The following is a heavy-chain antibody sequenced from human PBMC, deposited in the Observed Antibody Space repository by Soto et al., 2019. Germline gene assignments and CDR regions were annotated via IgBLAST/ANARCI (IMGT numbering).Heavy chain of an antibody. CDR1: GGSFSGYY. J-gene: IGHJ4*02. V-gene: IGHV4-34*01. Sequence: TSETLSLTCAVYGGSFSGYYGSWIRQPPGKGLEWIGEINHSGSTNYNPSLKSRVTISVDTSKNQFSLKLSSVTAADTAVYYCARGVQLWLRLDYWGQGTLVTVSS. D-gene: IGHD5-18*01. CDR3: ARGVQLWLRLDY. CDR2: INHSGST.